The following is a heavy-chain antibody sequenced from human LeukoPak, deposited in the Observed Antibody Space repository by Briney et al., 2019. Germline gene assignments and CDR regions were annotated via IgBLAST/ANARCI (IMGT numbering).Heavy chain of an antibody. J-gene: IGHJ4*02. D-gene: IGHD3-10*01. CDR3: ARGGQRFGEFLFDY. V-gene: IGHV3-21*01. CDR2: IISISNDI. CDR1: GFDFSDYS. Sequence: HGGFLRLSCAASGFDFSDYSMNWVRQTPGKGLEWVSSIISISNDIYYADSLKGRFTISRDNAKSSVYLQMNSLGADDTAVYYCARGGQRFGEFLFDYWGQGSLVTVSS.